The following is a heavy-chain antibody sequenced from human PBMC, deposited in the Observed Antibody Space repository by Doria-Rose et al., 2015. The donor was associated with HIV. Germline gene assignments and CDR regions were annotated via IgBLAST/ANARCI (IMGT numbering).Heavy chain of an antibody. CDR1: GYTFTSNY. V-gene: IGHV1-46*01. CDR2: MYLSGATA. J-gene: IGHJ3*01. Sequence: SCKASGYTFTSNYIHWMRQAPGQGLEWVGIMYLSGATASYAQRFQGRVTMTSDTSTSTVYMELTSLTSDDTAVYYCARDWDSSGWPFWGQGTMVTVSS. D-gene: IGHD6-19*01. CDR3: ARDWDSSGWPF.